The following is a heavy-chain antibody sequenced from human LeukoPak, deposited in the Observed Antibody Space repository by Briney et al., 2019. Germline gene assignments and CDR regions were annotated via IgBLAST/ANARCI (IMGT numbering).Heavy chain of an antibody. CDR2: ISYDGSNK. Sequence: GSLRLSCAASGFTFSGYGMHWVRQAPGKGLEWVAVISYDGSNKYYADSVKGRFTISRDNSKNTLYLQMNSLRAEDTAVYYCAKAYSSSYGMDVWGQGTTVTVSS. D-gene: IGHD6-6*01. V-gene: IGHV3-30*18. J-gene: IGHJ6*02. CDR3: AKAYSSSYGMDV. CDR1: GFTFSGYG.